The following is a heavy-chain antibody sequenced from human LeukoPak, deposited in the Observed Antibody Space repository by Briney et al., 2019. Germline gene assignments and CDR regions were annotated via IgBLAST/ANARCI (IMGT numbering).Heavy chain of an antibody. CDR2: ICAYNGNT. V-gene: IGHV1-18*01. CDR1: GYTFTSYG. J-gene: IGHJ4*02. CDR3: ARGSYDFWSGYYGYYFDY. Sequence: GASVKVSCKASGYTFTSYGISWVRQAPGQGLEWMGWICAYNGNTNYAQKLQGRVTMTTDTSTSTAYMELRSLRSDDTAVYYCARGSYDFWSGYYGYYFDYWGQGTLVTVSS. D-gene: IGHD3-3*01.